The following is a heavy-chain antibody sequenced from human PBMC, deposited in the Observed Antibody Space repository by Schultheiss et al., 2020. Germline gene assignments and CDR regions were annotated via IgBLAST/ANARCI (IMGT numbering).Heavy chain of an antibody. D-gene: IGHD2-15*01. V-gene: IGHV3-15*01. J-gene: IGHJ6*02. CDR1: GFTFSSYA. Sequence: GGSLRLSCAASGFTFSSYAMHWVRQASGKGLEWVGRIKSKTDGGTTDYAAPVKGRFTISRDDSKNTLYLQMNSLKTEDTAVYYCTILGYCSGGSCPYYYYYGMDVWGQGTTVTVSS. CDR2: IKSKTDGGTT. CDR3: TILGYCSGGSCPYYYYYGMDV.